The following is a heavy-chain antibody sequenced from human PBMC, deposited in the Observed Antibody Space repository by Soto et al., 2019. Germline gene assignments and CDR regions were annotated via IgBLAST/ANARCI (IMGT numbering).Heavy chain of an antibody. J-gene: IGHJ4*02. Sequence: PGGSLRLSCAASGFTFSSSWMHWVRQAPEKGLVWVSRINIDGSSTNYADSVKGRFTISRDNAKNTLYLQMDSLRAEDTAVYYCARGNIAVAVRGLFDYWGQGT. CDR3: ARGNIAVAVRGLFDY. V-gene: IGHV3-74*01. D-gene: IGHD6-19*01. CDR2: INIDGSST. CDR1: GFTFSSSW.